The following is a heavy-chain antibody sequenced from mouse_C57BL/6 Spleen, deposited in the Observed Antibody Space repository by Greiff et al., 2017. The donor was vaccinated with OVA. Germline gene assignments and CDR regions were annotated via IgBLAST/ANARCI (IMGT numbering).Heavy chain of an antibody. CDR3: AGAYYSNYVGGFDD. CDR1: GYTFTSYW. J-gene: IGHJ2*01. V-gene: IGHV1-59*01. CDR2: IDPSDSYT. D-gene: IGHD2-5*01. Sequence: VQLQQPGAELVRPGTSVKLSCKASGYTFTSYWMHWVKQRPGQGLEWIGVIDPSDSYTNYNQKFKGKATLTVDTSSSTAYMQLSSLTSEDSAVYYCAGAYYSNYVGGFDDWGQGTTLTVSS.